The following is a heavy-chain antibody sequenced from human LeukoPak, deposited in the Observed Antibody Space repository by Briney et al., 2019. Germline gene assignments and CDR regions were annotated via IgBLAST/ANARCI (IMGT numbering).Heavy chain of an antibody. CDR1: GYTFTSYG. Sequence: ASVKVSCKASGYTFTSYGISWVRQAPGQGLEWMGWISAYNGNTNYAQKLQGRVTMTTDTSTSTAYMELRSLRSDDTAVYYCARDTRLRLGELSLAYWGQGTLVTASS. J-gene: IGHJ4*02. V-gene: IGHV1-18*01. CDR2: ISAYNGNT. CDR3: ARDTRLRLGELSLAY. D-gene: IGHD3-16*02.